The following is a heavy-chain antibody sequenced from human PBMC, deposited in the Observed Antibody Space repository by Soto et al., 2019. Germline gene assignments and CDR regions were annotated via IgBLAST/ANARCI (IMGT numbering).Heavy chain of an antibody. CDR3: ASFRGYCSGGSCHIGFDY. CDR2: INHSGST. CDR1: GGSFSGYY. V-gene: IGHV4-34*01. Sequence: PSETLSLTCAVYGGSFSGYYWSWIRQPPGKGLEWIGEINHSGSTNYNPSLKSRVTISVDTSKNQFSLKLSSVTAADTAVYYCASFRGYCSGGSCHIGFDYWGQGTLVTVSS. J-gene: IGHJ4*01. D-gene: IGHD2-15*01.